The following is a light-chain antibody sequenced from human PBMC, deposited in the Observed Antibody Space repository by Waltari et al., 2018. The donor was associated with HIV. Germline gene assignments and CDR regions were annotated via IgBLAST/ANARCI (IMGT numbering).Light chain of an antibody. CDR1: ASAIGYFDY. J-gene: IGLJ1*01. Sequence: QSALTQPRSVSGSPGQSVTISCTGTASAIGYFDYVSWYQQYPVKAPKVITYEVFQRPSGVPDRFTASKSGITASLTISGLQDEDEADYYCCSYAGTYTYVFGSGTTVTVL. CDR2: EVF. CDR3: CSYAGTYTYV. V-gene: IGLV2-11*01.